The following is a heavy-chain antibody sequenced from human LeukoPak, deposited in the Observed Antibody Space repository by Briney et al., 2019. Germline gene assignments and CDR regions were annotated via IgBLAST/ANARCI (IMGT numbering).Heavy chain of an antibody. J-gene: IGHJ1*01. CDR2: IIPIFGTA. D-gene: IGHD4-17*01. CDR1: GGTFSSYA. CDR3: ARSLKSMTTVTIEYFQH. V-gene: IGHV1-69*05. Sequence: SVKVSCKASGGTFSSYAISWVRQAPGQGLEWMGGIIPIFGTANYAQKLQGRVTMTTDTSTSTAYMELRSLRSDDTAVYYCARSLKSMTTVTIEYFQHWGQGTLVTVSS.